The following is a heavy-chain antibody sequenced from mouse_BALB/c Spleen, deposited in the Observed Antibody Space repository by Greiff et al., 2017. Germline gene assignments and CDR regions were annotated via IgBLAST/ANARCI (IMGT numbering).Heavy chain of an antibody. CDR2: IYPGDGDT. CDR1: GYAFSSYW. Sequence: QVQLKESGAELVRPGSSVKISCKASGYAFSSYWMNWVKQRPGQGLEWIGQIYPGDGDTNYNGKFKGKATLTADKSSSTAYMQLSSLTSEDSAVYFCARGHFDYWGQGTTLTVSS. V-gene: IGHV1-80*01. J-gene: IGHJ2*01. CDR3: ARGHFDY.